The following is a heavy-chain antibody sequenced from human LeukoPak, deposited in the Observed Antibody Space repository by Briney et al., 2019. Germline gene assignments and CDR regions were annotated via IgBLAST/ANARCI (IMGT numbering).Heavy chain of an antibody. CDR1: GFTFSDYY. V-gene: IGHV3-11*01. J-gene: IGHJ6*02. D-gene: IGHD2-2*01. CDR2: ISSSGSTI. Sequence: KPGGSLRLSCAASGFTFSDYYMSRIRQAPGKGLEWVSYISSSGSTIYYADSVKGRFTISRDNAKNSLYLQMNSLRAEDTAVYYCARDMGLYCSSTSCYHGWDYYGMDVWGQGTTVTVSS. CDR3: ARDMGLYCSSTSCYHGWDYYGMDV.